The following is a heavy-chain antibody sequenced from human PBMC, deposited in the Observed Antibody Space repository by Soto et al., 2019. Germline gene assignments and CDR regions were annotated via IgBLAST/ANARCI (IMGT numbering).Heavy chain of an antibody. CDR2: INWIGGST. J-gene: IGHJ4*02. CDR1: GVIFGAHA. D-gene: IGHD2-8*01. Sequence: RPGMSVRLAFAASGVIFGAHAMSWVGQAPGKGLEWFFAINWIGGSTNYADSMKGRFTISRDNVKNSLYLQMNSLRAEDTAVYYCASGNNGAFFVYWGQGTLVTVSS. V-gene: IGHV3-20*03. CDR3: ASGNNGAFFVY.